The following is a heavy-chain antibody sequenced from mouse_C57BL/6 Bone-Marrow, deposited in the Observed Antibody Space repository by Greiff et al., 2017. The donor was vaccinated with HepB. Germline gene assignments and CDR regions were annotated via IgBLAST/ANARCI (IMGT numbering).Heavy chain of an antibody. CDR3: ARAGPDY. V-gene: IGHV1-69*01. J-gene: IGHJ2*01. Sequence: QVQLQQPGAELVMPGASVKLSCKASGYTFTSYWMHWVKQRPGQGLEWIGEIDPSDSYTNSNQKFKGKSTLTVDKSSSTAYMQLSSLTSEDSAVYYCARAGPDYWGQGTTLTVSS. CDR1: GYTFTSYW. CDR2: IDPSDSYT.